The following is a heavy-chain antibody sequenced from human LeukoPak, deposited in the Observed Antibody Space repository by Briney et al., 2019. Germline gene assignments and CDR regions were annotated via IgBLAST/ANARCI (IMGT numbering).Heavy chain of an antibody. CDR2: INHSGST. Sequence: PSETLSLTCAVYGGSFSGYYWSWLRQPPGKGLEWIGEINHSGSTNYNPSLKSRVTISVDTSKNQFSLKLSSVTAADTAVYYCAKCPLGYSYGRWGYWGQGTLVTVSS. D-gene: IGHD5-18*01. V-gene: IGHV4-34*01. J-gene: IGHJ4*02. CDR3: AKCPLGYSYGRWGY. CDR1: GGSFSGYY.